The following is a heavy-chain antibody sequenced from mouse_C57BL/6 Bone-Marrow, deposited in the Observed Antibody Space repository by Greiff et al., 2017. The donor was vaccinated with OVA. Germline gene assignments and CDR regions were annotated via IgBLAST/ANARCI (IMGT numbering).Heavy chain of an antibody. CDR3: AGPYYYGSSYAWFAY. J-gene: IGHJ3*01. Sequence: QVQLKQPGAELVKPGASVKLSCKASGYTFTSYWMHWVKQRPGQGLEWIGMIHPNSGSTNYNEKFKSKATLTVDKSSSTAYMQLSSLTSEDSAVYFCAGPYYYGSSYAWFAYWGQGTLVTVSA. V-gene: IGHV1-64*01. CDR1: GYTFTSYW. CDR2: IHPNSGST. D-gene: IGHD1-1*01.